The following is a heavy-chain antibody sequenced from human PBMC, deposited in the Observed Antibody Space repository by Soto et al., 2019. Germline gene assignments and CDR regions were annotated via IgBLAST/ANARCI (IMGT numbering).Heavy chain of an antibody. D-gene: IGHD6-19*01. J-gene: IGHJ6*02. CDR2: IWYDESNK. Sequence: QVQLVESGGGVVQPGRSLRLSCAASGFTFSNYGMHWVRQAPDKGLECVAVIWYDESNKYYADSVKGRFTISRDNSKNTLYLQMTSLRAEDTAVYYCARDDIPGRAVAIYGMDVWGQGTTVTVSS. V-gene: IGHV3-33*01. CDR1: GFTFSNYG. CDR3: ARDDIPGRAVAIYGMDV.